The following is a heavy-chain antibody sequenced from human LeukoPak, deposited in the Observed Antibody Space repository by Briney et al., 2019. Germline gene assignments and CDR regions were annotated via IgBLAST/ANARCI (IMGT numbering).Heavy chain of an antibody. CDR2: ISGSGGST. V-gene: IGHV3-23*01. D-gene: IGHD6-19*01. J-gene: IGHJ4*02. CDR3: AKVRYSSGWAFDY. CDR1: GFTFSNYA. Sequence: PGGSLRLSCAASGFTFSNYAMSWVRQAPGKGLEWFSGISGSGGSTYYADSVKGRFTISRDNSKNTLYLYMSSLRAEDTAVYYCAKVRYSSGWAFDYWGQGTLVTVSS.